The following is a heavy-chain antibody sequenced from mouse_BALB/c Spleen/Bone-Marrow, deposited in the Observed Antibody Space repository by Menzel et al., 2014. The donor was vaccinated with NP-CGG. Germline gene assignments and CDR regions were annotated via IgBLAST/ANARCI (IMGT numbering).Heavy chain of an antibody. V-gene: IGHV1-62-2*01. CDR3: ARHEGGGYIDY. CDR1: GFTFTENI. Sequence: QGYLHQSGAGLVKPGASVKLSFKASGFTFTENIIHWVKQRSGQGLEWIGWFYPGSGSIKYNEKFKDKATLTADKSSSTVYMELSRLTSEDSAVYFCARHEGGGYIDYWGQGTPLTFSS. J-gene: IGHJ2*01. CDR2: FYPGSGSI. D-gene: IGHD1-1*02.